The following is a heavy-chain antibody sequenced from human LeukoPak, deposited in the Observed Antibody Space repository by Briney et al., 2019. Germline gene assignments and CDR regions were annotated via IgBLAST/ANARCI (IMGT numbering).Heavy chain of an antibody. D-gene: IGHD3-10*01. Sequence: GGSLRLSCAASGFTFSSYAMSWVRQAPGKGLEWVSAISGSGGSTYYADSVKGRFTISRDNSKNTLYLQMNSLRAEDTAVYYCAKDVGILWFGELLNAFDIWGQGIMVTVSS. CDR2: ISGSGGST. V-gene: IGHV3-23*01. CDR3: AKDVGILWFGELLNAFDI. J-gene: IGHJ3*02. CDR1: GFTFSSYA.